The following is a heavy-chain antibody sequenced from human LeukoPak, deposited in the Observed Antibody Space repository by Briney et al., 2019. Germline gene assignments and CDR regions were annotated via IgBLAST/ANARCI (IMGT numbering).Heavy chain of an antibody. V-gene: IGHV4-59*01. CDR2: FYYSGST. Sequence: SETLSLTCTVSGGSISNYYWSWIRQPPGKGLEWIGYFYYSGSTNYNPSLKSRVTISVDTSKNQFSLKLSSVTAADTAVYYCARATYYYDSSGPGYYYYMDVWGKGTTVTVSS. D-gene: IGHD3-22*01. CDR1: GGSISNYY. J-gene: IGHJ6*03. CDR3: ARATYYYDSSGPGYYYYMDV.